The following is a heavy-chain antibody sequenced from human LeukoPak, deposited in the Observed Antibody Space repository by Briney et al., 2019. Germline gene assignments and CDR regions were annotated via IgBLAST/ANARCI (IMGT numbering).Heavy chain of an antibody. D-gene: IGHD3-9*01. Sequence: SETLSLTCAVSGGSISTYYWTWIRQPPGKGLEWIGYVDYSGSTSYNPSLKSRVAISVETSKNQFSVNLSSVTAADTAVYYCARATYDRPLYFGYWGQGTLVTVSS. V-gene: IGHV4-59*01. J-gene: IGHJ4*01. CDR3: ARATYDRPLYFGY. CDR2: VDYSGST. CDR1: GGSISTYY.